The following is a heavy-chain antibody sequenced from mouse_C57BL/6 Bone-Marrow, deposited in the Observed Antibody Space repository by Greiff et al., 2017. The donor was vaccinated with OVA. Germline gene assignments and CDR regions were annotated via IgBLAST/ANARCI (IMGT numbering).Heavy chain of an antibody. CDR1: GFNINDYY. V-gene: IGHV14-4*01. Sequence: EVKLVESGAELVKPGASVKLSCTASGFNINDYYMHWVKQRPDQGLEWIGWIDPENGDTDYASKFQGKATITADTSSNTAYLQLSSLTSEDTAVYYCTRIYYWGQGTTLTVSS. J-gene: IGHJ2*01. CDR2: IDPENGDT. CDR3: TRIYY.